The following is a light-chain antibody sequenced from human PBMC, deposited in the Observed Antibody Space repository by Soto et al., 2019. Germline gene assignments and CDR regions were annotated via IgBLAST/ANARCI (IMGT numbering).Light chain of an antibody. V-gene: IGLV1-44*01. Sequence: QSVLTQPPSASGTPGQRVTISCSGTSSNIGTYTVNWYQQLPGTAPKLLIYTDYQRPSGVPDRFSGSKSGTSASLAINGLHSEDEADYYCASWDDNLNGGVFGGGTKLTLL. CDR3: ASWDDNLNGGV. CDR1: SSNIGTYT. CDR2: TDY. J-gene: IGLJ3*02.